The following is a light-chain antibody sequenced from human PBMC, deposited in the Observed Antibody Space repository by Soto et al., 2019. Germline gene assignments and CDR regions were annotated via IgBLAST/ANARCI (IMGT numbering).Light chain of an antibody. CDR2: EVS. Sequence: QSALTQPASVSGTPGQSITISCTGTRSDVGGYNYVSWHQHHPGKAPKLMYSEVSNRSSGLSNRFSGSTSGNTASLTISGLQAEDESDYYCSSYTSSTTYVFGTGTKLTVL. CDR3: SSYTSSTTYV. CDR1: RSDVGGYNY. V-gene: IGLV2-14*01. J-gene: IGLJ1*01.